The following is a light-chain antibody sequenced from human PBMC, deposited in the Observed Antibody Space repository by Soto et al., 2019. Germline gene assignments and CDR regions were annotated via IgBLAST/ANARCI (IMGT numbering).Light chain of an antibody. V-gene: IGKV3-15*01. CDR1: QTVTRN. CDR2: GAS. Sequence: EIVLTQSPGTLSLSPGEIATLSFRASQTVTRNYLAWHQQKPGQAPRLLIYGASTRATGIPARFSGSGSGTEFTLTISSLQSEDFAVYYCHQYDNWPKTFGQGTKVDIK. J-gene: IGKJ1*01. CDR3: HQYDNWPKT.